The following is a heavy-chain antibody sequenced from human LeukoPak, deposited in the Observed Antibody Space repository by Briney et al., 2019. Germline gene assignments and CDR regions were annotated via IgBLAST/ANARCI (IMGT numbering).Heavy chain of an antibody. CDR3: ARHHLTTPDY. V-gene: IGHV4-39*01. CDR1: GGSISSGDYY. D-gene: IGHD4-17*01. Sequence: SQTLSLTCTVSGGSISSGDYYWGWIRQPPGKGLEWIGSIYYSGSTYYNPSLKSRVTISVDTSKNQFSLKLSSVTAADTAVCYCARHHLTTPDYWGQGTLVTVSS. J-gene: IGHJ4*02. CDR2: IYYSGST.